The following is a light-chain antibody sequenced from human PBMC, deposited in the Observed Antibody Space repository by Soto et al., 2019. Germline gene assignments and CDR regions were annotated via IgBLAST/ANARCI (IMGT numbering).Light chain of an antibody. J-gene: IGKJ3*01. CDR3: QQYYSYPGT. CDR2: AAS. CDR1: QGISSY. Sequence: AIRMTQSPSSLSASTGDRVTITCRASQGISSYLAWYQQKPVKAPKLLIYAASTLQSGVTSRFSGSGSGTDFTLTICCLQSEDFAAYDCQQYYSYPGTFGPGTKVDIK. V-gene: IGKV1-8*01.